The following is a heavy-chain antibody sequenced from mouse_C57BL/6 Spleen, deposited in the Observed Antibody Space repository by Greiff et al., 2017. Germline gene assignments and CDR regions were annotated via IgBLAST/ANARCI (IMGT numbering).Heavy chain of an antibody. D-gene: IGHD2-1*01. CDR1: GFTFSDYG. CDR3: ARASGNYFYAMDY. CDR2: ISSGSSTI. Sequence: EVKLMESGGGLVKPGGSLKLSCAASGFTFSDYGMHWVRQAPEKGLEWVAYISSGSSTIYYADTVKGRFTISRDNAKNTLFLQMTSLRSEDTAMYYCARASGNYFYAMDYWGQGTSVTVSS. V-gene: IGHV5-17*01. J-gene: IGHJ4*01.